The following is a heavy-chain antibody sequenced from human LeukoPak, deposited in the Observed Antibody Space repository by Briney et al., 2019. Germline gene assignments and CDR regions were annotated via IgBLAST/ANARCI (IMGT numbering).Heavy chain of an antibody. CDR1: GGSISSGDYY. CDR2: IYYSGST. J-gene: IGHJ5*02. Sequence: SETLSLTCTVSGGSISSGDYYWSWIRQPPGKGLEWIGYIYYSGSTYYNPSLKSRVTISVDTSKNQFSLKLSSVTAADTAVYYCARDGYSYGYNWFDPWGQGTLVTVSS. D-gene: IGHD5-18*01. CDR3: ARDGYSYGYNWFDP. V-gene: IGHV4-30-4*01.